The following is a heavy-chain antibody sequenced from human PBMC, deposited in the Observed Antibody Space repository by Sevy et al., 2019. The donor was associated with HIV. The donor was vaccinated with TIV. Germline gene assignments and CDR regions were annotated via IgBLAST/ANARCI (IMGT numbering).Heavy chain of an antibody. CDR1: GFTFSSYA. Sequence: GGSLRLSCAASGFTFSSYAMSWVRQAPGKGLEWVSAISGSGGSTYYADSVKGRFTISRDNSKNTLYLQMNSLRAEDTVVYYCAKGPHPYDFWSGYYGETWFDPWGQGTLVTVSS. J-gene: IGHJ5*02. D-gene: IGHD3-3*01. V-gene: IGHV3-23*01. CDR2: ISGSGGST. CDR3: AKGPHPYDFWSGYYGETWFDP.